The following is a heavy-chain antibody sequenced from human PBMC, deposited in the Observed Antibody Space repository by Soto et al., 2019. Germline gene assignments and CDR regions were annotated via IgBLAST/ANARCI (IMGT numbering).Heavy chain of an antibody. CDR1: GFTLSSYS. J-gene: IGHJ4*02. CDR3: AIYALGVAATINFDS. CDR2: ISSSSTYI. Sequence: GGSLRLSCSASGFTLSSYSMNWVRQAPGKGLEWVSSISSSSTYIYYADSVKGRFTISRDNAKNSVYLQMNSLRAEDTAVYYCAIYALGVAATINFDSCGQGTPVTVSS. D-gene: IGHD2-15*01. V-gene: IGHV3-21*01.